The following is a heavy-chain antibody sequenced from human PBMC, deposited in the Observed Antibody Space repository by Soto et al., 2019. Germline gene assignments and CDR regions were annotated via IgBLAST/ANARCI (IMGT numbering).Heavy chain of an antibody. V-gene: IGHV4-34*01. CDR3: ARGCRDYVWGSYRPLFDY. Sequence: QVQLQQWGAGLLKPSETLSLTCAVYGGSFSGYYWSWIRQPPGKGLEWIGEINHSGSTNYNPSLKRRVTISVDTSKNQFSLKLSSVTAADTAVYYCARGCRDYVWGSYRPLFDYWGQGTLVTVSS. D-gene: IGHD3-16*02. CDR2: INHSGST. J-gene: IGHJ4*02. CDR1: GGSFSGYY.